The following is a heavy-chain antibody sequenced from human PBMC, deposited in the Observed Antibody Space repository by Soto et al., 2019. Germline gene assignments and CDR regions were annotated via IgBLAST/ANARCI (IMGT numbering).Heavy chain of an antibody. CDR2: IIPIFGTA. D-gene: IGHD2-21*02. J-gene: IGHJ6*04. Sequence: SSVKVSCKASGGTFSSYAISWVRQAPGQGLEWMGGIIPIFGTANYAQKFQGRVTITADESTSTAYMELSSLRSEDTAVYYCARDGIVVVTAIDYDYAMDVWGKGTTVNVS. CDR3: ARDGIVVVTAIDYDYAMDV. CDR1: GGTFSSYA. V-gene: IGHV1-69*13.